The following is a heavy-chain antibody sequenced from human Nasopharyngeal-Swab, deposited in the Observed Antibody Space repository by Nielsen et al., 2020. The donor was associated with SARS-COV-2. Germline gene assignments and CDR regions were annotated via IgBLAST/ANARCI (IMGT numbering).Heavy chain of an antibody. V-gene: IGHV4-4*07. CDR1: GGSISSYY. CDR2: IYTSGST. J-gene: IGHJ6*02. Sequence: SETLSLTCTVSGGSISSYYWSWIRQPAGKGLEWIGRIYTSGSTNYNPSLKSRVTMPVDTSKNQFSLKLSSVAAADTAVYYCARDNMVRGVIRYYYYGMDVWGQGTTVTVSS. D-gene: IGHD3-10*01. CDR3: ARDNMVRGVIRYYYYGMDV.